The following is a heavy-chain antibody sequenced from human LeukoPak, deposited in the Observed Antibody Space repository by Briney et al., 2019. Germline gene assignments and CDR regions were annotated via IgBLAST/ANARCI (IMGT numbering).Heavy chain of an antibody. CDR2: IYYSGST. CDR1: RGSISDYY. D-gene: IGHD3-10*01. V-gene: IGHV4-59*01. Sequence: SETLPLTCTVSRGSISDYYWSWIRQPPGKGLEWIGYIYYSGSTNYNPSLKSRVTISVDTSKNQFSLKLSSVTAADTAVYYCARDRGYGSGSSPFDYWGQGTLVTVSS. CDR3: ARDRGYGSGSSPFDY. J-gene: IGHJ4*02.